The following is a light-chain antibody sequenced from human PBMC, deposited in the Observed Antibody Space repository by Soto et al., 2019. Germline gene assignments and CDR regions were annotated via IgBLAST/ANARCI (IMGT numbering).Light chain of an antibody. V-gene: IGKV3-15*01. CDR1: QSVGTN. J-gene: IGKJ5*01. CDR2: GAS. Sequence: EIVLTQSPATLSVSPGERATLSCRATQSVGTNLAWYQQKPGHVPRLLISGASTRATDIPARFSGSGSGTEFTLTISSLQSEDLAVYYCQQFDSGPITFGQGTRLEIK. CDR3: QQFDSGPIT.